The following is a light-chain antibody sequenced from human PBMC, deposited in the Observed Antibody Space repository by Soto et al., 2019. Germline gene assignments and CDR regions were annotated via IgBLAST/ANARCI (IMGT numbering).Light chain of an antibody. V-gene: IGKV3-20*01. Sequence: EIVLTQSPGTLSLSPGERATLSCRASQSVSSTYLAWYQQRPGQSPRLLIYGASSRATGIPDRFSGSGSGTDFTLTISRPEPDDVAVSYCQQYGSSPPWTFGQGTKVEIK. CDR2: GAS. J-gene: IGKJ1*01. CDR1: QSVSSTY. CDR3: QQYGSSPPWT.